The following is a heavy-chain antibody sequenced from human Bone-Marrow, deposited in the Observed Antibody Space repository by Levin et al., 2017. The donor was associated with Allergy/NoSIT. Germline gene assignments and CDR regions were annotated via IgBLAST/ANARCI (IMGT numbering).Heavy chain of an antibody. J-gene: IGHJ6*02. CDR1: GFTFSDYY. D-gene: IGHD4-17*01. Sequence: GGSLRLSCAASGFTFSDYYMSWIRQAPGKGLEWVSYISSSGSTIYYADSVKGRFTISRDNAKNSLYLEMNSLRAEDTAVYYCARERPGDYGDYYYDDGMDVWGQGTTVTVSS. CDR2: ISSSGSTI. CDR3: ARERPGDYGDYYYDDGMDV. V-gene: IGHV3-11*01.